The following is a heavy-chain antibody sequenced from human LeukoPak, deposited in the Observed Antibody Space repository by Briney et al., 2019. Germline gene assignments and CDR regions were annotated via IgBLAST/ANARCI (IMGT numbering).Heavy chain of an antibody. CDR3: ANHKSSSWSESDY. CDR1: EFSFSSYD. D-gene: IGHD6-13*01. CDR2: IRSDGTNK. Sequence: GGSLRLSCAASEFSFSSYDMYWVRQAPGKGLGWVAFIRSDGTNKYYAYSVKGRFTISRDNSKNTLYLQMNSLRAEDTAVYYCANHKSSSWSESDYWGQGTLVTVSS. V-gene: IGHV3-30*02. J-gene: IGHJ4*02.